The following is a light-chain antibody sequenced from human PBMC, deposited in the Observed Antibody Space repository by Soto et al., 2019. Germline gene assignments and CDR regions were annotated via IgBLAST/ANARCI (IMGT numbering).Light chain of an antibody. Sequence: EIVLTQSPDTLSLSPGERATLSCRASQSVSSFYLAWYQQKPGQAPRLLIYGASSRATGIPDRFSGSGSGTEFTLTISRLEPADFAVYYCQQYGSSPWTFGQGTKVDIK. CDR1: QSVSSFY. CDR3: QQYGSSPWT. J-gene: IGKJ1*01. V-gene: IGKV3-20*01. CDR2: GAS.